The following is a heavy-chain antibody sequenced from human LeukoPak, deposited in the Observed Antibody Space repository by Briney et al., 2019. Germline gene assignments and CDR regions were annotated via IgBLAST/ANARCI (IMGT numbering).Heavy chain of an antibody. V-gene: IGHV3-21*04. CDR1: GFTFSSYS. J-gene: IGHJ6*03. CDR3: AKAGYYDSSGYYIDYYYYYMDV. CDR2: ISSSSSYI. Sequence: GGSLRLSCAASGFTFSSYSMNWVRQAPGKGLEWVSSISSSSSYIYYADSVKGRFTISRDNSKNTLYLQMNSLRAEDTAVYYCAKAGYYDSSGYYIDYYYYYMDVWGKGTTVTVSS. D-gene: IGHD3-22*01.